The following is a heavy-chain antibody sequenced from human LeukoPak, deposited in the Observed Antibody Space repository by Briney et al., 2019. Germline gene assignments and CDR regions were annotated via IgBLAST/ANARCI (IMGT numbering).Heavy chain of an antibody. Sequence: PSETLSLTCTVSGGSISSYYWSWIRQPPGKGLEWIGYIYYSGSTNYNPSLKSRVTISVDTSKNQFSLKLSSVTAADTAVYYCARATYGGAFDIWGQGTMVTVSS. CDR1: GGSISSYY. V-gene: IGHV4-59*01. CDR2: IYYSGST. D-gene: IGHD4-23*01. CDR3: ARATYGGAFDI. J-gene: IGHJ3*02.